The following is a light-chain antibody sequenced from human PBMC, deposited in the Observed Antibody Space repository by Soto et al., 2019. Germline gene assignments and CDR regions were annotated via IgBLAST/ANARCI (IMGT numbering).Light chain of an antibody. Sequence: IVLTQSPGTLSLFPGERATLSCRASQSLTTRYLACYQQKPGQAPRLLIYGASSRATGIPDRFSGSGSGTDFTLTISRMEPEDFAVYSFQQYGSSTTFGQGTRLEIK. CDR3: QQYGSSTT. CDR1: QSLTTRY. V-gene: IGKV3-20*01. CDR2: GAS. J-gene: IGKJ5*01.